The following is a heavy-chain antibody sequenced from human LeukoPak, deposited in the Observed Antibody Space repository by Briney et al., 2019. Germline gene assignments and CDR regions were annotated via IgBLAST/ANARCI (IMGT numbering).Heavy chain of an antibody. Sequence: SETLSLTCTVSGGSISSYYWSWVRQPPGKGRERIGYIYSSGSTNYNPSLKSRVTISVDTSKNQFSLKLSSVTAADTAVYYCARARDGAFDIWGQGTMVTVSS. D-gene: IGHD5-24*01. CDR1: GGSISSYY. CDR3: ARARDGAFDI. J-gene: IGHJ3*02. V-gene: IGHV4-59*01. CDR2: IYSSGST.